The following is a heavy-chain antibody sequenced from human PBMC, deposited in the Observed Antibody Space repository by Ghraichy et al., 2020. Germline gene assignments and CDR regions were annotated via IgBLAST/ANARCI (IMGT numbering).Heavy chain of an antibody. Sequence: SETLSLTCTVYGGSISSYYWSWIRQPPGKGLEWIGYIYYSGSTNYNPSLKSRVTISVATSKNQFSLKLSSVTAADTAVYYCARGYSSAYYYYDYMDVWGKGTTVTVSS. V-gene: IGHV4-59*01. D-gene: IGHD6-25*01. CDR2: IYYSGST. CDR3: ARGYSSAYYYYDYMDV. J-gene: IGHJ6*03. CDR1: GGSISSYY.